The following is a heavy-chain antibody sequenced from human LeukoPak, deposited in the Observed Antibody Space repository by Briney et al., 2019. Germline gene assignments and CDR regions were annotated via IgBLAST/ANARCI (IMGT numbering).Heavy chain of an antibody. D-gene: IGHD2/OR15-2a*01. CDR2: ISGSGGST. Sequence: QAGGSLRLSCAASGFTFNNNGMNWVRQGPGKGLEWVSAISGSGGSTYYADSVKGRFTISRDNSKNTLYLQMNSLRAEDTAVYYCARDYWASTLPPGDFDYWGQGTLVTVSS. V-gene: IGHV3-23*01. J-gene: IGHJ4*02. CDR3: ARDYWASTLPPGDFDY. CDR1: GFTFNNNG.